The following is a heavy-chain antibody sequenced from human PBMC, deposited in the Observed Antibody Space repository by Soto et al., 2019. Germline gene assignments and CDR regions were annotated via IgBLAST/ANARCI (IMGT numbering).Heavy chain of an antibody. CDR3: ATRYDFWSGYPY. CDR1: GFTFSSYS. J-gene: IGHJ1*01. Sequence: PGGSLRLSCAASGFTFSSYSMNWVRQAPGKGLEWVSYISSSSSTIYYADSVKGRFTISRDNAKNSLYLQMNSLRAEDTTVYYCATRYDFWSGYPYWGQRTLVTVSS. V-gene: IGHV3-48*01. CDR2: ISSSSSTI. D-gene: IGHD3-3*01.